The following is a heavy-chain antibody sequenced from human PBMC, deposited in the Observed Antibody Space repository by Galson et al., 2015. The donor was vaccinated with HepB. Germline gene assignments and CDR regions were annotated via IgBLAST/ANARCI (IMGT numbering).Heavy chain of an antibody. V-gene: IGHV1-69*13. CDR3: ASMRADYGDKDYYYGMDV. J-gene: IGHJ6*02. CDR2: IIPIFGTA. Sequence: SVKVSCKASGGTFSSYAISWVRQAPGQGPEWMGGIIPIFGTANYAQKFQGRVTITADESTSTAYMELSSLRSEDTAVYYCASMRADYGDKDYYYGMDVWGQGTTVTVSS. CDR1: GGTFSSYA. D-gene: IGHD4-17*01.